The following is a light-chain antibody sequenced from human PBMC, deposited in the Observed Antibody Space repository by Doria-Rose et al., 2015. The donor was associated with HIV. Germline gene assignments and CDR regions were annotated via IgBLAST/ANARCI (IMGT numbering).Light chain of an antibody. J-gene: IGLJ1*01. CDR1: NIGSRH. CDR2: DDD. V-gene: IGLV3-21*02. Sequence: VLTQPPSVSVAPGQTARITCGGNNIGSRHAHQYPHMPGQATVLVVSDDDARPSGISGRFSGSNSGNTATLTISWVEAGDEADYYCQVSDSGREWGVFGSGTKVTVL. CDR3: QVSDSGREWGV.